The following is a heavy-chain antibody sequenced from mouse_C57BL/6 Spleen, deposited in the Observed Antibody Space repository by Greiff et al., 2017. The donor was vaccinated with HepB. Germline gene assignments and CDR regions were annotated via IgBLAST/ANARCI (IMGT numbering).Heavy chain of an antibody. Sequence: EVKLVESGGGLVKPGGSLKLSCAASGFTFSDYGMHWVRQAPEKGLEWVAYISSGSSTIYYADTVKGRFIISRDNAKNTLFLQMTSLRSEDTAMYYCARGDEGYYGGSMDYWGQGTSVTVSS. J-gene: IGHJ4*01. D-gene: IGHD2-3*01. CDR1: GFTFSDYG. V-gene: IGHV5-17*01. CDR3: ARGDEGYYGGSMDY. CDR2: ISSGSSTI.